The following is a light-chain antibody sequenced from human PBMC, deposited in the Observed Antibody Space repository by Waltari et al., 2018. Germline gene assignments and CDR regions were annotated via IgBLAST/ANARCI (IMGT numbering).Light chain of an antibody. CDR3: AAWDDSLSGPV. CDR2: NND. V-gene: IGLV1-44*01. CDR1: SSNIGSNS. Sequence: QSVLTQPPSASEAARKSVTISCSGSSSNIGSNSVTWYHQLPETAPKLLIYNNDRRASGVSDRFSGSKSGTSASLAISGLQTEDEADYYCAAWDDSLSGPVFGGGTRLTVL. J-gene: IGLJ2*01.